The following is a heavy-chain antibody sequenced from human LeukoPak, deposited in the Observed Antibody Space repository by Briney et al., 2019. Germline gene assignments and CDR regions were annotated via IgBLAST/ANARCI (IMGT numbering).Heavy chain of an antibody. CDR3: ARDESNGAFDI. D-gene: IGHD2-8*01. V-gene: IGHV4-59*01. J-gene: IGHJ3*02. CDR1: GGSISIYY. Sequence: SETLSLTCSVSGGSISIYYWSWIRQPPGKGLEWIGYIYYSGSTNYNPSLKSRVTISVDTSKNQFSLKLSSVTAADTAVYYCARDESNGAFDIWGQGTMVTVSS. CDR2: IYYSGST.